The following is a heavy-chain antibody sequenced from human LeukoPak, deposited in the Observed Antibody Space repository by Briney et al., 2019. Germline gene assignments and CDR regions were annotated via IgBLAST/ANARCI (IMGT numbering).Heavy chain of an antibody. J-gene: IGHJ3*02. CDR1: GFTFSSYG. CDR2: ISYDGSNK. CDR3: AKDRAFNWDAFDI. D-gene: IGHD2/OR15-2a*01. Sequence: PGGSLRLSCAASGFTFSSYGMHWVRQAPGKGLEWVAVISYDGSNKYYADSVKGRFTISRDNSKNTLYLQMNSLRAEDTAVYYCAKDRAFNWDAFDIWGQGTMVTVSS. V-gene: IGHV3-30*18.